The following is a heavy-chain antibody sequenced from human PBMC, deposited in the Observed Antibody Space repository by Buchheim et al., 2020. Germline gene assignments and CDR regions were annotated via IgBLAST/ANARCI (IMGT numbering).Heavy chain of an antibody. J-gene: IGHJ4*02. Sequence: QVQLQESGPGLVKPSQTLSLTCTVSGGSISSGSYYWSWIRQPAGKGLEWIGRIYTSGSTNYNPSLTSRVTISVDTSKTQFSLKLSSVTAADTAVYYCARAEIGYSSSWYRHTDYWGQGTL. CDR1: GGSISSGSYY. CDR2: IYTSGST. CDR3: ARAEIGYSSSWYRHTDY. D-gene: IGHD6-13*01. V-gene: IGHV4-61*02.